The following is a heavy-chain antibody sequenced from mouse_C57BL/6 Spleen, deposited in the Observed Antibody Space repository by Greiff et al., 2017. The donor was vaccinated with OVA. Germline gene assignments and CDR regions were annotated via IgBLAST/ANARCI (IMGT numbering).Heavy chain of an antibody. CDR2: IDPSDSYT. D-gene: IGHD1-1*01. J-gene: IGHJ3*01. CDR3: ARGTTVVAEAY. Sequence: QVQLQQSGAELVKPGASVKLSCKASGYTFTSYWMQWVKQRPGQGLEWIGEIDPSDSYTNYNQKFKGKATLTVDTSSSTAYMQLSSLTSEDSAVYYCARGTTVVAEAYWGQGTLVTVSA. CDR1: GYTFTSYW. V-gene: IGHV1-50*01.